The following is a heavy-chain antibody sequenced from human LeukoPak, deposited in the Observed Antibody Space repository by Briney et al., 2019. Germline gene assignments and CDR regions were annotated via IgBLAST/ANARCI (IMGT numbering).Heavy chain of an antibody. V-gene: IGHV3-21*01. D-gene: IGHD2-15*01. CDR2: ISSSSSYI. J-gene: IGHJ5*02. CDR1: GFTFSSYS. CDR3: GRNRGGGATGLFDP. Sequence: GGSLRLSCAASGFTFSSYSMNWVRQAPGKGLEWVSSISSSSSYIYYADSVKGRFTIPRDNAKNSLYLQMNSLRAEDTAVYYCGRNRGGGATGLFDPWGQGTLVTVSS.